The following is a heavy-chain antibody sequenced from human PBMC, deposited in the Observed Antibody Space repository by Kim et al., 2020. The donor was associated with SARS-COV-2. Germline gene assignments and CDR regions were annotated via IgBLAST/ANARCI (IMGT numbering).Heavy chain of an antibody. V-gene: IGHV1-46*01. D-gene: IGHD3-22*01. J-gene: IGHJ4*02. CDR3: ARDRDDSSGYDFDY. Sequence: QKFQSRVTMTRDTSTSTVYMELSSLRSEDTAVYYCARDRDDSSGYDFDYWGQGTLVTVSS.